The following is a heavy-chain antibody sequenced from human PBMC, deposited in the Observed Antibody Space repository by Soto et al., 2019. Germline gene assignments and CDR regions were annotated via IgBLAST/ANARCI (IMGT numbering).Heavy chain of an antibody. D-gene: IGHD3-10*01. CDR2: IFPGDSDT. Sequence: PGESLKISCKGSGYSFATYWIAWVRQVPGKGLEWMGIIFPGDSDTRYSPSFQGQVTISVDKSISTAYLQWSSLKASDTAMYFCARQGFGELYNMDVWGQGTTVTVSS. J-gene: IGHJ6*02. V-gene: IGHV5-51*01. CDR1: GYSFATYW. CDR3: ARQGFGELYNMDV.